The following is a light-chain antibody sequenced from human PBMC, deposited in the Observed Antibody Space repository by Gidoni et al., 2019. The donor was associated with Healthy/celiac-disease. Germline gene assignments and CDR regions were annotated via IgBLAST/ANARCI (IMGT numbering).Light chain of an antibody. Sequence: SYELTQPPSVSVSPGQTASITCSGDKLGDKYACWYQQKPGQSPVLVIYQDSKRPSGIPARFSGYNSGNTATLTISGTQAMDEADYYCQAWDSSTGVFGGGTKLTVL. CDR1: KLGDKY. V-gene: IGLV3-1*01. CDR2: QDS. CDR3: QAWDSSTGV. J-gene: IGLJ3*02.